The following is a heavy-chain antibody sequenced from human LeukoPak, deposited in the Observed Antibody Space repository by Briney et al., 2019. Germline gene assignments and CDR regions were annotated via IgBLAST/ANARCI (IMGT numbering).Heavy chain of an antibody. CDR2: TFYSGST. J-gene: IGHJ4*02. V-gene: IGHV4-31*03. Sequence: PSQTLSLTCTVSGGSISSGDYYWSWIRQHPEKGLEWIGYTFYSGSTYYNPSLKSRVTISVDTSKNQFSLKLSSVTAADTAVYYCARDLRVGGIGDYWGQGTLVTVSS. D-gene: IGHD3-16*01. CDR1: GGSISSGDYY. CDR3: ARDLRVGGIGDY.